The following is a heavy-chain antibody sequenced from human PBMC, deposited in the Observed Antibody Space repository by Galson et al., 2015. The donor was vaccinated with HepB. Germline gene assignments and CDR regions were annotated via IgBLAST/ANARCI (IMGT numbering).Heavy chain of an antibody. Sequence: SLRLSCAASGFTFSSSSIHWVREAPGTGLEWVAIISHDGRNTYYAYSVKGRLTISSDNSRNTLYLQMNGLRSDDTAVYYCARERGAGWYEGNDYWGQGTRVVVSS. D-gene: IGHD6-19*01. CDR2: ISHDGRNT. CDR3: ARERGAGWYEGNDY. V-gene: IGHV3-30*19. J-gene: IGHJ4*02. CDR1: GFTFSSSS.